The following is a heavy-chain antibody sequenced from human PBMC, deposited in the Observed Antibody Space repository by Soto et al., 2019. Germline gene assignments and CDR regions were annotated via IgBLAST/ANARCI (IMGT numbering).Heavy chain of an antibody. V-gene: IGHV4-39*01. Sequence: QLQLQESGPGLVKPSETLSLTCAVTGGAITSTSYWWGWIRQPPGKGLEWVGSMSYSGSTFYNPSLKSRLTLSADTSKNQFSLKLISVTATDTAIYYCARVAAMVGAARYWDFDLWGRGTQVTVSS. CDR2: MSYSGST. CDR3: ARVAAMVGAARYWDFDL. CDR1: GGAITSTSYW. D-gene: IGHD2-15*01. J-gene: IGHJ2*01.